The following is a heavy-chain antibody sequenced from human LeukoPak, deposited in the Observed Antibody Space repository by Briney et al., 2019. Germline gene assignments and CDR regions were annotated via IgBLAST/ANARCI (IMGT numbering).Heavy chain of an antibody. D-gene: IGHD3-3*01. J-gene: IGHJ4*02. Sequence: GGSLRLSCAASGFTFSNYAMSWVRQAPGKGLEWVSAISGSDGSTYYADSVKGRFTISRDNSKNTLYLQMNSLRAEDTAVYYCATGVLRFLEWSPNFDYWGQGTLVTVSS. CDR3: ATGVLRFLEWSPNFDY. CDR1: GFTFSNYA. V-gene: IGHV3-23*01. CDR2: ISGSDGST.